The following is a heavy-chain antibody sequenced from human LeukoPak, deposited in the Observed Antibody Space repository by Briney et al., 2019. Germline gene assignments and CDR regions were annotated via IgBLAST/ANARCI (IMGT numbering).Heavy chain of an antibody. J-gene: IGHJ4*02. D-gene: IGHD1-1*01. V-gene: IGHV3-48*04. CDR1: GFTFSSYS. CDR3: ARGEVGTRYYFDY. Sequence: PGGSLRLSCAASGFTFSSYSMNWVRQAPGKGLEWVSYISSSGSTIYYADSVKGRFTISRDNAKNPLYLQMNSLRAEDTAVYYCARGEVGTRYYFDYWGQGTLVTVSS. CDR2: ISSSGSTI.